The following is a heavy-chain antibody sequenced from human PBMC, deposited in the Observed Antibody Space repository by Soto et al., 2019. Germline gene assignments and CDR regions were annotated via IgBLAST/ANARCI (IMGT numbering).Heavy chain of an antibody. CDR2: IYYSGST. D-gene: IGHD1-1*01. CDR3: ARDRSTGTTIIDP. V-gene: IGHV4-31*03. J-gene: IGHJ5*02. CDR1: GGSISSGGYY. Sequence: SETLSLTCTVSGGSISSGGYYWSWIRQHPGKGLEWIGYIYYSGSTYYNPSLKSRVTISVDTSKNQFSLKLSSVTAADTAVYYCARDRSTGTTIIDPWGQGTLVTVSS.